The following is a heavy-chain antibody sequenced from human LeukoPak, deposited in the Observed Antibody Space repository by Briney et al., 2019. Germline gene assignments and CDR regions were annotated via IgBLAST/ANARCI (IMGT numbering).Heavy chain of an antibody. D-gene: IGHD4-23*01. Sequence: GGSLRLSCAASGFTFSSFWMHWVRQAPGKGLVWVSRVNGDGGSTNYADSVKGRFTISRDSAKNTVYLQMNSLRAEDTAVYYCASPHHGGLYAFDIWGHGTMVTVSS. J-gene: IGHJ3*02. CDR1: GFTFSSFW. CDR2: VNGDGGST. V-gene: IGHV3-74*01. CDR3: ASPHHGGLYAFDI.